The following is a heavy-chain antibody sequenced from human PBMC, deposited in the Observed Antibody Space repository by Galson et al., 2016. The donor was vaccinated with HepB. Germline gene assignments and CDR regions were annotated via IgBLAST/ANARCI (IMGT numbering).Heavy chain of an antibody. CDR3: ARDQNGSYLAY. D-gene: IGHD1-26*01. Sequence: LSLTCTVSGGSVISDNYYWSWIRQPPGKGLEWIGFIQYSGNTNCDPSLRGRVTISIDTSKNQFSLKVNSVTAADTAVYYCARDQNGSYLAYWGLGALVAVSS. CDR1: GGSVISDNYY. V-gene: IGHV4-61*01. CDR2: IQYSGNT. J-gene: IGHJ4*02.